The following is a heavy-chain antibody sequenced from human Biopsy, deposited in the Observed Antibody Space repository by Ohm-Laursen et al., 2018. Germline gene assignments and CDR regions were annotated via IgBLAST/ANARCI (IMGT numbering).Heavy chain of an antibody. CDR3: ASVVLGPTNDAFDL. D-gene: IGHD3-22*01. CDR1: GGYINNYY. V-gene: IGHV4-4*07. CDR2: IYPGGGT. J-gene: IGHJ3*01. Sequence: SQTLSLTCNVSGGYINNYYWSWIRQPAGKGLEWIGRIYPGGGTNYNPSLKSRVTMSVDTSKKQLSLRLRSVTAADTAMYYCASVVLGPTNDAFDLWGQGTMVVVSS.